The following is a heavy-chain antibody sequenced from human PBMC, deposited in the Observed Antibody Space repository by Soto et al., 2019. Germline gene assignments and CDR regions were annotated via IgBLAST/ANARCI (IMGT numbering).Heavy chain of an antibody. CDR2: IYWDDDK. Sequence: QITLKESGPTLVKPTQTLTLTCTFSGFSLSTSGVGVGWIRQPPGKALEWLAVIYWDDDKRSSSSLKSRHTSXXAXSXXPVVLTMTSMDPVDTATYYCAHHPYSGLSPYSFDYWGQGTLVTVSS. CDR3: AHHPYSGLSPYSFDY. V-gene: IGHV2-5*02. CDR1: GFSLSTSGVG. J-gene: IGHJ4*02. D-gene: IGHD3-10*01.